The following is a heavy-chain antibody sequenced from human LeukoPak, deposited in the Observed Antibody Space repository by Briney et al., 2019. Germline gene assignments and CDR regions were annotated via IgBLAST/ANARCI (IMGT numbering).Heavy chain of an antibody. V-gene: IGHV3-7*01. CDR3: ARDLDYYDSSGYYYYYYYYMDV. D-gene: IGHD3-22*01. J-gene: IGHJ6*03. Sequence: GGSLRLSCVASGFTFSSYWMTWVRQAPGKGLEWVANIKTDGSLIYYVDSVKGRFTISRDNAKNSLYLQMNSLRAEDTAVYYCARDLDYYDSSGYYYYYYYYMDVWGKGTTVTVSS. CDR1: GFTFSSYW. CDR2: IKTDGSLI.